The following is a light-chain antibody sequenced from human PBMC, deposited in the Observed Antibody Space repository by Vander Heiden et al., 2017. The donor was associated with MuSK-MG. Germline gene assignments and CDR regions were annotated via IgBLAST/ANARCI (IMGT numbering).Light chain of an antibody. CDR1: QTIRNF. J-gene: IGKJ1*01. CDR3: QQSDSVPRT. V-gene: IGKV1-39*01. Sequence: DIQLTQSPSSLSASVGDRVTITCRSSQTIRNFLNWYQQRPGKAPRLLIFAASNLQSGVPSRFSGSGSGTDFTLTITRLQPEDFATYFCQQSDSVPRTFGQGTKGEIK. CDR2: AAS.